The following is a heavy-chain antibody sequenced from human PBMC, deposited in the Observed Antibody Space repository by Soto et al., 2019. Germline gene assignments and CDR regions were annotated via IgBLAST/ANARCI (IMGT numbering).Heavy chain of an antibody. V-gene: IGHV4-59*01. D-gene: IGHD3-16*02. CDR3: ARIGGYHGPLDY. CDR2: TYHRGST. CDR1: GVSISSYF. Sequence: NPSETLSLTCSVSGVSISSYFWSWIRQPPGRGLEWIGYTYHRGSTNYSPSLKSRVAISLDTSENQFSLKVSSVTAADTAVYYCARIGGYHGPLDYWGQGTPVTAPQ. J-gene: IGHJ4*02.